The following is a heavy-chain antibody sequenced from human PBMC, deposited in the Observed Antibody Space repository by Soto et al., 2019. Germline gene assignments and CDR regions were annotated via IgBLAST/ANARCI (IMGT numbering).Heavy chain of an antibody. CDR1: GFTFGSSG. D-gene: IGHD5-12*01. J-gene: IGHJ4*02. Sequence: EVQLLESGGGLVQPGGSLRLSCAASGFTFGSSGMSWVRQAPGKGLEWMSGLSGSGGSTYYADSVKGRFTISRDTSKSTLYLQMHSLRVEDTAVYYCAKDSGYDHTDWGQGTLVTVSS. V-gene: IGHV3-23*01. CDR2: LSGSGGST. CDR3: AKDSGYDHTD.